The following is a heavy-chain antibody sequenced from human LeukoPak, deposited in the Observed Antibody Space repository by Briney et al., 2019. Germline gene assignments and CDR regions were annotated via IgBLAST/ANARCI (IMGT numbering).Heavy chain of an antibody. V-gene: IGHV4-39*01. Sequence: SSETLSLTCTVSGGSISSSSYYWGWIRQPPGKGLEWIGSIYYSGSTYYNPSLKSRVTISVDTSKNQFSLKLSSVTAADTAVYYCARRSGISGRTGYYYYYMDVWGKGTTVTVSS. CDR2: IYYSGST. J-gene: IGHJ6*03. CDR1: GGSISSSSYY. CDR3: ARRSGISGRTGYYYYYMDV. D-gene: IGHD3-10*01.